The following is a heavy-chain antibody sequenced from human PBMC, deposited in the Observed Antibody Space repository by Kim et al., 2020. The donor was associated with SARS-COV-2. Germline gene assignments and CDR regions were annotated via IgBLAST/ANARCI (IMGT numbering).Heavy chain of an antibody. CDR3: AREGNSGYTGSWELGYYFDY. V-gene: IGHV3-7*01. D-gene: IGHD5-12*01. CDR1: GFTFSSYW. CDR2: IKQDGSEK. Sequence: GGSLRLSCAASGFTFSSYWMSWVRQAPGKGLEWVANIKQDGSEKYYVDSVKGRFTISRDNAKNSLYLQMNSLRAEDTAVYYCAREGNSGYTGSWELGYYFDYWGQGTLVTVSS. J-gene: IGHJ4*02.